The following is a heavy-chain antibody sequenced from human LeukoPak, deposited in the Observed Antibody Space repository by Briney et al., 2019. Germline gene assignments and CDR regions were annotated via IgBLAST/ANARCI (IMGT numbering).Heavy chain of an antibody. Sequence: GESLKISCEGSGYSFTSYWIGWVRQMPGKGLEWMGIIYPGDSDTRYSPSFQGQVTISADKSISTAYLQWNSLKASDTAIYYCARPVAVLSSFHFDFWGQGTLVTVSS. CDR2: IYPGDSDT. V-gene: IGHV5-51*01. CDR1: GYSFTSYW. CDR3: ARPVAVLSSFHFDF. J-gene: IGHJ4*02. D-gene: IGHD1-26*01.